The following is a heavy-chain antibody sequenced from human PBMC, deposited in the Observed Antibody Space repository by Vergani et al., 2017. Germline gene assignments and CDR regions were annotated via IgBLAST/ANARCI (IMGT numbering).Heavy chain of an antibody. CDR3: ARRSSSYYYYYGMDF. J-gene: IGHJ6*02. V-gene: IGHV4-59*01. CDR2: IYYSGST. Sequence: QVQLQESGPGLVKPSETLSLTCTVSGGSISSYYWSWIRQPPGKGLEWIGYIYYSGSTNYNPSLKSRVTISVDTSKNQFSLKLSSVTAADTAVYYCARRSSSYYYYYGMDFWGQGTTVTVSS. CDR1: GGSISSYY. D-gene: IGHD6-13*01.